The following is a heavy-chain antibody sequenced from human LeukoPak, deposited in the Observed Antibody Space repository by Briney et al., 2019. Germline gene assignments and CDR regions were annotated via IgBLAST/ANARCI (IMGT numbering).Heavy chain of an antibody. D-gene: IGHD6-6*01. Sequence: PGGSLRLSCAASGFTFSSYGMHWVRQAPGKGLEWVAVISYDGSNKYYADSVKGRFTISRDNSKNTLYLQMNSLRAEDTAVYYCAREGTEYSSSLDYWGQGTLVTVSS. CDR3: AREGTEYSSSLDY. CDR2: ISYDGSNK. V-gene: IGHV3-30*03. J-gene: IGHJ4*02. CDR1: GFTFSSYG.